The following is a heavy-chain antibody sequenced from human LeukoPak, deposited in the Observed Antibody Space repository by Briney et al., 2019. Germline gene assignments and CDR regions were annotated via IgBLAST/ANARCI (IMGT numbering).Heavy chain of an antibody. Sequence: PGGSLRLSCAASGXTFSGSAMHWVRQASGKGLEWVGRINSKANNYATAYAASVKGRFTISRDDSKNTAYLQMNILKTEDTAVYYCTRYSTVTTFFDFWGQGTLVTVSS. CDR1: GXTFSGSA. J-gene: IGHJ4*02. CDR2: INSKANNYAT. CDR3: TRYSTVTTFFDF. V-gene: IGHV3-73*01. D-gene: IGHD4-17*01.